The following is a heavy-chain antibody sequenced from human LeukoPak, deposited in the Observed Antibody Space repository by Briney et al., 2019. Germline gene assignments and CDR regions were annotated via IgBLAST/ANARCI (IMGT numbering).Heavy chain of an antibody. CDR1: GDSVSGYY. CDR3: ARGPMVRGLDY. D-gene: IGHD3-10*01. V-gene: IGHV4-59*02. CDR2: THHSGDT. Sequence: PSETLSLTRIVSGDSVSGYYWNWIRQPPGKGLEWIGYTHHSGDTLYNPSLKSRVTTSVDTSKNQFSLSLSSVTAADTAMYYCARGPMVRGLDYWGQGTLVTVSS. J-gene: IGHJ4*02.